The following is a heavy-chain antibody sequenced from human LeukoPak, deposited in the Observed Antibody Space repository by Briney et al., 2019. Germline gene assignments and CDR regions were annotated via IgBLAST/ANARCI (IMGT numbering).Heavy chain of an antibody. CDR2: ISGSGGST. Sequence: ETLSLTCTVSGGSISRSTYNWGWIRQPPGKGLEWVSAISGSGGSTYYADSVKGRFTISRDNSKNTLYLQMNSLRAEDTAVYYCAKDRDTVVTACLAWGQGTLVTVSS. D-gene: IGHD2-21*02. V-gene: IGHV3-23*01. CDR3: AKDRDTVVTACLA. CDR1: GGSISRSTYN. J-gene: IGHJ4*02.